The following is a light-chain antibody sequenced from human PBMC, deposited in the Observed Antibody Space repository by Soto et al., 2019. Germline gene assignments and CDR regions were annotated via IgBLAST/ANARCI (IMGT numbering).Light chain of an antibody. J-gene: IGKJ1*01. Sequence: DIQMTQSPSTLSAYVGDRVTVTCRASQSVGTWLAWYQQKPGRAPNLLIYDASTLKSGVPSRFSGSGSGTEFTLTISSLQPDDIATYYCQQYENYWTFGQGTKVDI. CDR2: DAS. V-gene: IGKV1-5*01. CDR3: QQYENYWT. CDR1: QSVGTW.